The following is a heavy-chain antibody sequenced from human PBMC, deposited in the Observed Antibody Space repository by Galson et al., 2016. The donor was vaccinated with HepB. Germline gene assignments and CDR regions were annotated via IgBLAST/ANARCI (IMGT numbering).Heavy chain of an antibody. V-gene: IGHV1-3*01. CDR3: ARDGEPLYDYAMDV. J-gene: IGHJ6*02. CDR2: INVGNGIT. Sequence: SVKVSCKASGYTFTSYRILWVRQAPGQSLEWMGWINVGNGITKYSEKVQGRVTITSDTSASTVHMELSSLISGDTAVYYCARDGEPLYDYAMDVWGQGTTVIVSS. CDR1: GYTFTSYR. D-gene: IGHD1-14*01.